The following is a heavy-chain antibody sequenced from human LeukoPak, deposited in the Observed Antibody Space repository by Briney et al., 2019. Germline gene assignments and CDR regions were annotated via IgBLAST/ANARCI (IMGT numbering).Heavy chain of an antibody. CDR2: IKRDGSVI. Sequence: GGSLRLSCAASGFIFSKYWMTWVRQAPGKGLEWVANIKRDGSVIHYVDSVKGRFTISRDDAKNSLYLQMDSLRAEDTAVYYCARDFNPSCGDNCYLDAFDIWGQGTMVTVSS. J-gene: IGHJ3*02. D-gene: IGHD2-21*01. V-gene: IGHV3-7*01. CDR1: GFIFSKYW. CDR3: ARDFNPSCGDNCYLDAFDI.